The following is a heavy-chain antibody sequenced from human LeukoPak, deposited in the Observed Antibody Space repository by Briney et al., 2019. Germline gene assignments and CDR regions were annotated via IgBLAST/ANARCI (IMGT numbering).Heavy chain of an antibody. CDR2: ISSSSSYI. Sequence: GGSLRLSCAASGFTVSSNYMNWVRQAPGEGLEWVSSISSSSSYIYYADSVKGRFTISRDNAKNSLYLQMNSLRAEDTAVYYCARGGNDYGDYHPAPNFDYWGQGTLVTVSS. J-gene: IGHJ4*02. CDR1: GFTVSSNY. V-gene: IGHV3-21*01. D-gene: IGHD4-17*01. CDR3: ARGGNDYGDYHPAPNFDY.